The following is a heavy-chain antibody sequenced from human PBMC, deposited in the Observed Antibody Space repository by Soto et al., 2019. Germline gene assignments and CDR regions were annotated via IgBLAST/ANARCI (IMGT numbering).Heavy chain of an antibody. CDR3: AGSNYDFWSGYYFFDY. V-gene: IGHV4-39*01. CDR1: GGSISSSSYY. Sequence: QLQLQESGPGLVKPSETLSLTCTVSGGSISSSSYYWGWIRQPPGKGLEWIGSIYYSGGTYYNPSLKSRVIIAVDTSKNQFSLKLSSVTAADTAVYYCAGSNYDFWSGYYFFDYWGQGTLLTVSS. CDR2: IYYSGGT. D-gene: IGHD3-3*01. J-gene: IGHJ4*02.